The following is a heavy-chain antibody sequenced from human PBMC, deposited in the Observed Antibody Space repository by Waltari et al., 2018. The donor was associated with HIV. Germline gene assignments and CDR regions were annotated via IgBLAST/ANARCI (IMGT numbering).Heavy chain of an antibody. V-gene: IGHV3-23*01. Sequence: EVQLLESGGALVQPGGSLRLSCAGSGFTFVSYAMSWVRQAPGKGLEWGSSISATGATTYYSDSVKGRFTISRDNSKNTLYVQMNSLLVEDTAIYYCASHPVPYCGNRRCYGGFWGQGTLVTVSS. J-gene: IGHJ4*02. CDR2: ISATGATT. CDR1: GFTFVSYA. CDR3: ASHPVPYCGNRRCYGGF. D-gene: IGHD2-21*01.